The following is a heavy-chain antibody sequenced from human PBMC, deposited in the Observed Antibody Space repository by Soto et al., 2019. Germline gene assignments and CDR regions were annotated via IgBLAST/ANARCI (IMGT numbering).Heavy chain of an antibody. D-gene: IGHD5-12*01. CDR3: ARAIEMATIYFDY. J-gene: IGHJ4*02. Sequence: SETLSLTCTVSGGSISSFYWSWIRQPPGKGLEWIGYIYSSGSTNYNPSLKSRVTMSVDTSKNQFSLKLSSVTAADTAVYYCARAIEMATIYFDYWGQGTLVTVSS. V-gene: IGHV4-59*01. CDR1: GGSISSFY. CDR2: IYSSGST.